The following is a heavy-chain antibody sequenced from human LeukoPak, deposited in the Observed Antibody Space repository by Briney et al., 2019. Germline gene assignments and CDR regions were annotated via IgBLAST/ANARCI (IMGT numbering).Heavy chain of an antibody. CDR2: MNPNSGDT. D-gene: IGHD4-11*01. CDR3: ARASLVDYPTLDY. J-gene: IGHJ4*02. CDR1: GYNFTSYD. Sequence: GASVKVSCKASGYNFTSYDINWVRQATGQEPEWMGWMNPNSGDTGSVQKFQARVTMTWDTSIDTAYMDLTGLTSEDTAVYYCARASLVDYPTLDYWGQGTLVTVSS. V-gene: IGHV1-8*01.